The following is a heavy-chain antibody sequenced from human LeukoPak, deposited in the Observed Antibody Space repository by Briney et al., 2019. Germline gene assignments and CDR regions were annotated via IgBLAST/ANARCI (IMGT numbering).Heavy chain of an antibody. J-gene: IGHJ4*02. CDR1: GFTVSSNY. Sequence: PGGSLRLSCAASGFTVSSNYMSWVRQAPGKGLEWVSIVSGSGGSTDYADSVKGRFTISRDNSKNILFLQMNSLRAEDTAVYYCAKVGRDVAAAGPYYFDYWGQGTLVTVSS. CDR2: VSGSGGST. V-gene: IGHV3-23*01. D-gene: IGHD6-13*01. CDR3: AKVGRDVAAAGPYYFDY.